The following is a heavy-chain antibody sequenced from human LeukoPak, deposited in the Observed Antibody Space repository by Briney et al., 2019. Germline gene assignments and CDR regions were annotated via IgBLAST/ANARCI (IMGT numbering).Heavy chain of an antibody. J-gene: IGHJ4*02. CDR1: GFTFSSYS. Sequence: TGGSLRLSCAASGFTFSSYSMNWVRQAPGKGLEWVSYISSSSSTIYYADSVKGRFTISRDNAKNSLYLQMNSLRAEDTAVYYCARDGYQRLGYWGQGTLVTVSS. CDR2: ISSSSSTI. V-gene: IGHV3-48*04. CDR3: ARDGYQRLGY. D-gene: IGHD5-12*01.